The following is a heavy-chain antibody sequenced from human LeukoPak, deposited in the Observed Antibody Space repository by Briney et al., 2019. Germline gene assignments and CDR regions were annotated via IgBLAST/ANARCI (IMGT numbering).Heavy chain of an antibody. CDR1: GGTFSSYA. Sequence: SVKVSCKASGGTFSSYAISWVRQAPGQGLEWMGGIIPIFGTANYTQKFQGRVTITADESTSTAYMELSSLRSEDTAVYYCARVPPGYYYYYYMDVWGKGTTVTVSS. CDR3: ARVPPGYYYYYYMDV. V-gene: IGHV1-69*01. J-gene: IGHJ6*03. CDR2: IIPIFGTA.